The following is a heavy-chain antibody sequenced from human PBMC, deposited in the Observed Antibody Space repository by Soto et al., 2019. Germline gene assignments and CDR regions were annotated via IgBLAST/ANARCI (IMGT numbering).Heavy chain of an antibody. D-gene: IGHD3-16*01. CDR1: GFKFSYYG. CDR2: IWYDGGRD. J-gene: IGHJ6*03. V-gene: IGHV3-33*01. CDR3: ARGTSHFSDYMDV. Sequence: QVQLVESGGGVVQPGTSLRLSCTASGFKFSYYGMHWVRQGPGKGLEWVAGIWYDGGRDYYSDSVEGRFTISRDNFKNTVYLEMNSLRVEDTAVYYCARGTSHFSDYMDVWGEGTTVTVSS.